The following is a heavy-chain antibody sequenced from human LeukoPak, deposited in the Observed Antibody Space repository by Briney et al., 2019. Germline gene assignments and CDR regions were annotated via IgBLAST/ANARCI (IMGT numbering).Heavy chain of an antibody. CDR3: ARLCSRTVAVDY. CDR2: INHSGST. V-gene: IGHV4-34*01. Sequence: SETLSLTCAVYGGSFSGYYWSWIRQPPGKGLEWIGEINHSGSTNYNPSLKSRATISVDTSKNQFSLKLSSVTAADTAVYYCARLCSRTVAVDYWGQGTLVTVSS. J-gene: IGHJ4*02. CDR1: GGSFSGYY. D-gene: IGHD6-19*01.